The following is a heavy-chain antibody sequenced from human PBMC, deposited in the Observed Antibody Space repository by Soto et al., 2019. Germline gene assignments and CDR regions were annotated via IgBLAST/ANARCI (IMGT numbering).Heavy chain of an antibody. J-gene: IGHJ4*02. V-gene: IGHV3-23*01. D-gene: IGHD6-19*01. Sequence: EVQLLESGGGLVQPGGSLRLSCAASGFTFSSYAMSWVRQAPGKGLEWVSAISGSGGSTYYADSVKGRFTISRDNSKNTLYLQMNSLRAEDTAVYYCAKDRPMSPIAVAGTDYWGQGTLVTVSS. CDR2: ISGSGGST. CDR1: GFTFSSYA. CDR3: AKDRPMSPIAVAGTDY.